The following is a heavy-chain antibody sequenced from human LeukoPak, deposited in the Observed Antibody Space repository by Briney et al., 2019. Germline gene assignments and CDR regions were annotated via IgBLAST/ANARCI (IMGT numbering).Heavy chain of an antibody. CDR1: GFTFSTYT. D-gene: IGHD4-17*01. CDR3: TRGGTVTTVIDY. V-gene: IGHV3-21*01. Sequence: KPGGSLRLSCAASGFTFSTYTMNWVRQAPGKGLEWVSSISSSSGYIYYADSVKGRFTISRDNAENSLYLQMNSLRAEDTAVYYCTRGGTVTTVIDYWGQGTLVTVSS. J-gene: IGHJ4*02. CDR2: ISSSSGYI.